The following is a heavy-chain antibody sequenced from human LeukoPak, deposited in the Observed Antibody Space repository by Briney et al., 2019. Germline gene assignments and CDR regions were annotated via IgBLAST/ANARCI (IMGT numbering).Heavy chain of an antibody. CDR1: GGSISSYY. V-gene: IGHV4-59*01. CDR3: ARNSPYDNSGYFLDY. J-gene: IGHJ4*02. CDR2: IYYSGST. D-gene: IGHD3-22*01. Sequence: KPSETLSLTCTVSGGSISSYYLSWIRQPPGKGLEWIGCIYYSGSTNYNPSLKSRVTISVDTSKNQFSLKLSSVTAADTAVYYCARNSPYDNSGYFLDYWGQGTLVTVSS.